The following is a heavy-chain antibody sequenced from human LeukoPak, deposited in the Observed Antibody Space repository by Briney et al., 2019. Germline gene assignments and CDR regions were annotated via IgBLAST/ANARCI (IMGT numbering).Heavy chain of an antibody. D-gene: IGHD2-15*01. CDR3: ARGLAVTDY. V-gene: IGHV4-59*01. Sequence: SETLSLTCTVSGGSISSYYWSWIRQPPGKGLEWIGYIYYSGSTNYNPSLKSRVTISVDTSKNQFSLKLSSVTAADTAVYYCARGLAVTDYRGQGTLVTVSS. CDR2: IYYSGST. J-gene: IGHJ4*02. CDR1: GGSISSYY.